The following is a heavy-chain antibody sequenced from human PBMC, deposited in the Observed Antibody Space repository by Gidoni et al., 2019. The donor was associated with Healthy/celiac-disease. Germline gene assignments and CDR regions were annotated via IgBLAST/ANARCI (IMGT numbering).Heavy chain of an antibody. CDR2: MKSKTEGGTT. D-gene: IGHD1-26*01. V-gene: IGHV3-15*01. Sequence: EVQLVESGGGLVKPGGSLRLSCAASGFTFSNAWMSWVRQAPGKGLEWVGRMKSKTEGGTTDYVAPVKGRFTISRDDSKNTLYLQMNSLKTEDTAVYYCTTSGDYWGQGTLVTVSS. J-gene: IGHJ4*02. CDR1: GFTFSNAW. CDR3: TTSGDY.